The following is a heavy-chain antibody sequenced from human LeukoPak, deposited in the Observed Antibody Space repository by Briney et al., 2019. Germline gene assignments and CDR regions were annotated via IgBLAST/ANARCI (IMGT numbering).Heavy chain of an antibody. J-gene: IGHJ4*02. CDR3: AKDIQWLVQSPSFDY. V-gene: IGHV3-9*01. Sequence: GGSLRLSCAASGFTFSSYAMHWVRQAPGKGLEWLSGISWNSGTKGYADSVKGRFTISRDNAKNSLYLQMNSLRAEDTALYYCAKDIQWLVQSPSFDYWGQGTLVTVSS. CDR1: GFTFSSYA. D-gene: IGHD6-19*01. CDR2: ISWNSGTK.